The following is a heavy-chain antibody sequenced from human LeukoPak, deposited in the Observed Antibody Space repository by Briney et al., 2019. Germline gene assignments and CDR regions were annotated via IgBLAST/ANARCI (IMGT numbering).Heavy chain of an antibody. V-gene: IGHV3-23*01. D-gene: IGHD3-22*01. J-gene: IGHJ4*02. CDR2: LSGSGANT. CDR1: GFTFGNYA. CDR3: AKKGYYDGSGYYMYYFDH. Sequence: GGSLRLSCAASGFTFGNYAMSWVRQAPGKGPEWVSALSGSGANTYYADSVKGRFTISRDNSKNTLYLQMNSLRAEDTAVYYCAKKGYYDGSGYYMYYFDHWGQGTLVTVSS.